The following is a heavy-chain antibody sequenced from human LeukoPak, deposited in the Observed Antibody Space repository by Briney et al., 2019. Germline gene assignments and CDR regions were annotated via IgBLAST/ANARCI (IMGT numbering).Heavy chain of an antibody. V-gene: IGHV3-23*01. CDR1: GFTFSSYA. D-gene: IGHD1-26*01. J-gene: IGHJ4*02. CDR3: AKGPAMRAGELPDY. Sequence: GGSLRLSCAASGFTFSSYAMSWVRQAPGEGLEWVSAISGSGGSTYYADSVKGRFTISRDNSKNTLYLQMNSLRAEDTAVYYCAKGPAMRAGELPDYWGQGTLVTVSS. CDR2: ISGSGGST.